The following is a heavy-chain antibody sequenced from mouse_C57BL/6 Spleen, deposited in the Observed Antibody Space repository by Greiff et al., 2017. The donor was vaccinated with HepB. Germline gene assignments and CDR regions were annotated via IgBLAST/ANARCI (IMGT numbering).Heavy chain of an antibody. CDR1: GYTFTDYY. CDR3: ARYDYDGY. D-gene: IGHD2-4*01. Sequence: EVQLQQSGPELVKPGASVKISCKASGYTFTDYYMNWVKQSHGKSLEWIGDINPNNGGTSYKQKFKGKATLTVDKSSSTAYMELRSLTYEDSAVYYCARYDYDGYWGQGTTLTVSS. J-gene: IGHJ2*01. V-gene: IGHV1-26*01. CDR2: INPNNGGT.